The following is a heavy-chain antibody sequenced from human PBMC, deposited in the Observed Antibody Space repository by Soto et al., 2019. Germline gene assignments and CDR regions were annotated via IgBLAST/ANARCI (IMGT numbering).Heavy chain of an antibody. D-gene: IGHD1-26*01. CDR3: ASSSGIYWQLDY. CDR1: GYTFTSYA. J-gene: IGHJ4*02. Sequence: QVQLVQSGAEVKKPGASVKVSCKASGYTFTSYAMHWVRQAPGQRLEWMRWINAGNGNTKYSQKFQGRVTITRDTSPSTAYMELSSLRSEDTAVYYCASSSGIYWQLDYWGQGTLVTVSS. CDR2: INAGNGNT. V-gene: IGHV1-3*01.